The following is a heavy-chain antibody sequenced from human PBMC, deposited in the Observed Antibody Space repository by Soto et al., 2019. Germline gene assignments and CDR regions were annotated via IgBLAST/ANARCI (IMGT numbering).Heavy chain of an antibody. D-gene: IGHD2-21*01. CDR1: GFTFSSYA. CDR2: ISGSGGST. CDR3: ATDLVSRAAS. V-gene: IGHV3-23*01. J-gene: IGHJ5*02. Sequence: PGGSLRLSCAASGFTFSSYAMSWVRQAPGQGLEWVSGISGSGGSTYYADSVKGRFTISRDNSKNTVYLQMTSLRAEDTALYFCATDLVSRAASWGQGTLVTVSS.